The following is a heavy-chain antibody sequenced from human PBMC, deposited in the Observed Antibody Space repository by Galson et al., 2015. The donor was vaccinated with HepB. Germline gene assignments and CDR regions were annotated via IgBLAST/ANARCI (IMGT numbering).Heavy chain of an antibody. Sequence: SLRLSCAASGFAFSNYWMSWVRQAPGKGLEWVANIKQDGSEKHYVDSVKGRFTISRDNVKNSLYLQMSTLRAEDTAVYYCARAIYGDWGSDAFDIWARGQWSPSLQ. J-gene: IGHJ3*02. CDR2: IKQDGSEK. CDR1: GFAFSNYW. V-gene: IGHV3-7*01. D-gene: IGHD4-17*01. CDR3: ARAIYGDWGSDAFDI.